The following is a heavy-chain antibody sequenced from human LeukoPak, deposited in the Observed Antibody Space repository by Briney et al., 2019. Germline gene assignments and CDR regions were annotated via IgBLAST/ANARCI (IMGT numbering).Heavy chain of an antibody. CDR3: ATGDTTYYYDSRGPDAFDI. CDR2: ISGSGGST. V-gene: IGHV3-23*01. Sequence: GGSLRLSCAASGFTFSSYAMSWVRQAPGKGLEWVSAISGSGGSTYYADSVKGRFTISRDNSKNTLYLQMNSLRAEDTAVYYCATGDTTYYYDSRGPDAFDIWGQGTMVTVSS. CDR1: GFTFSSYA. D-gene: IGHD3-22*01. J-gene: IGHJ3*02.